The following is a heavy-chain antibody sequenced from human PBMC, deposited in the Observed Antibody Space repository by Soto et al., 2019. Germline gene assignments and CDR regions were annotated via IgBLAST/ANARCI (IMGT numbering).Heavy chain of an antibody. CDR2: INHSGST. Sequence: QVQLQQWGAGLLKPSETLSLTCAVYGGSFSGYYWSWIRQPPGKGLEWIGEINHSGSTNYNPSLTSRVTISVDTSKNQFSLKLSSVTAADTAVYYCARDGPDRLPALHGPDSSGYYHTTGIDYWGQGTLVTVSS. V-gene: IGHV4-34*01. J-gene: IGHJ4*02. CDR1: GGSFSGYY. CDR3: ARDGPDRLPALHGPDSSGYYHTTGIDY. D-gene: IGHD3-22*01.